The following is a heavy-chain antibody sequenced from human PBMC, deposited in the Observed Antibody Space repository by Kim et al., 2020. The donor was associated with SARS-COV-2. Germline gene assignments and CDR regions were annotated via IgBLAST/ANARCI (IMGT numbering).Heavy chain of an antibody. D-gene: IGHD3-10*01. J-gene: IGHJ4*02. CDR3: ARGGHDYDSGSALFDY. Sequence: ASVKVSCKASGYTFTSYDINWVRQAPGQGLEWMGWMNPSSGNTGYARKFQGRGTMTRNTSISTAYMELSSLRSEDTAVYYCARGGHDYDSGSALFDYWGQGPLVTVSS. CDR1: GYTFTSYD. V-gene: IGHV1-8*01. CDR2: MNPSSGNT.